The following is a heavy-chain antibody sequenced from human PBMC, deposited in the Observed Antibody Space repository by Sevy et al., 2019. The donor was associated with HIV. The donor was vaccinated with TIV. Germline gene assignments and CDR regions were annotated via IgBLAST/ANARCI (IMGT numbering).Heavy chain of an antibody. Sequence: GESLKISCKGSGYSFTSYWIGWVRQMPGKGLEWMGIIYPGDSDTRYSPSFQGQVTISADKSISTAYLQWSSLKASDTAMYYCAAEREGRDGYNYHAFDIWGQGTMVTVSS. CDR1: GYSFTSYW. CDR2: IYPGDSDT. CDR3: AAEREGRDGYNYHAFDI. J-gene: IGHJ3*02. D-gene: IGHD5-12*01. V-gene: IGHV5-51*01.